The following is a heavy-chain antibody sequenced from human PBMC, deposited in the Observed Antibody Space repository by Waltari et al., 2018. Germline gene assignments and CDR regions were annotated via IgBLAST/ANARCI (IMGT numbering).Heavy chain of an antibody. V-gene: IGHV3-21*01. CDR3: ARGRGGDYGDLLHGYFDY. J-gene: IGHJ4*02. Sequence: EVQLVESGGGLVKPGGSLRLSCAASGFTFSSYSMNWVRQAPGKGLEWVSSISSSSSYIYYADSVKGRFTISRDNAKNSLYRQMNSLRAEDTAVYYCARGRGGDYGDLLHGYFDYWGQGTLVTVSS. D-gene: IGHD4-17*01. CDR2: ISSSSSYI. CDR1: GFTFSSYS.